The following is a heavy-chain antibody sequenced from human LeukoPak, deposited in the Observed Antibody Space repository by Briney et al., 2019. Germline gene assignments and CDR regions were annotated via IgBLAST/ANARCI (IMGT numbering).Heavy chain of an antibody. D-gene: IGHD2-21*02. Sequence: GGSLRLSCAASGFTFSSYAMSWVRQAPGKGLEWVSGISGRDSTTYYADSVKGRFTISRDNAKNSLYLQMNSLRAEDTAVYYCARDNEDIVVVTARLFDYWGQGTLVTVSS. CDR3: ARDNEDIVVVTARLFDY. V-gene: IGHV3-23*01. J-gene: IGHJ4*02. CDR2: ISGRDSTT. CDR1: GFTFSSYA.